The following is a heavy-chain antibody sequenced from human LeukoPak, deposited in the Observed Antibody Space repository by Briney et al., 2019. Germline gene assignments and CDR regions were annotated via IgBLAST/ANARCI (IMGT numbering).Heavy chain of an antibody. D-gene: IGHD2/OR15-2a*01. CDR1: NGSISSGDYY. J-gene: IGHJ5*02. Sequence: SQTLSLTCSVSNGSISSGDYYWSWIRQPPGKGLEWIGYIHHGGATYSNPSLQSRATVSADKSKNQFSLKLTSVTAADMAVYYCAREGRGYYFGHNWFDPWGQGILVTVSS. V-gene: IGHV4-30-2*01. CDR3: AREGRGYYFGHNWFDP. CDR2: IHHGGAT.